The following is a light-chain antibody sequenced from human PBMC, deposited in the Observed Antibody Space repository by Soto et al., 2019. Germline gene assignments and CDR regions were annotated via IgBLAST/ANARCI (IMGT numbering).Light chain of an antibody. CDR2: DTS. J-gene: IGLJ3*02. CDR1: TGSVTSGHY. CDR3: LLYSGKALHRV. Sequence: QAVVTQEPSLTVSPGGTVTLTCGSSTGSVTSGHYPYWFQQKPGHAPRTLIYDTSKKHSWTPARFAGSLLGGKAALTLSGVQPEDEAEYYCLLYSGKALHRVLGGGTKLTVL. V-gene: IGLV7-46*01.